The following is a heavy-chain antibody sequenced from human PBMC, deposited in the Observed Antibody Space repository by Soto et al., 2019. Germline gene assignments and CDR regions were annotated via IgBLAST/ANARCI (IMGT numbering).Heavy chain of an antibody. J-gene: IGHJ5*02. CDR3: AKAFGALQFLDWFLPVFDP. CDR1: GFIFSNYG. D-gene: IGHD3-3*01. Sequence: QVQLVESGGGVVQPGRSLRLSCAASGFIFSNYGMHWVRQAPGKGLEWVAVISYDGRLKFFADSVKGRFTISRDNSKNTLNLQMNSLTTADTAVYYCAKAFGALQFLDWFLPVFDPRGQGTLVTVSS. V-gene: IGHV3-30*18. CDR2: ISYDGRLK.